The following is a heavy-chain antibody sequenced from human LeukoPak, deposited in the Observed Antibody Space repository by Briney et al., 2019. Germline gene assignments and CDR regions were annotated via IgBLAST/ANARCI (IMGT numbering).Heavy chain of an antibody. CDR2: IRYDGSNK. J-gene: IGHJ4*02. D-gene: IGHD3-22*01. V-gene: IGHV3-30*02. CDR1: GFTFSSYG. CDR3: AKLSYYDSSGPIDY. Sequence: GGSLRLSCAASGFTFSSYGMHRVRQAPGKGLEWVAFIRYDGSNKYYADSVKGRFTISRDNSKSTLYLQMNSLRAEDTAVYYCAKLSYYDSSGPIDYWGQGTLVTVSS.